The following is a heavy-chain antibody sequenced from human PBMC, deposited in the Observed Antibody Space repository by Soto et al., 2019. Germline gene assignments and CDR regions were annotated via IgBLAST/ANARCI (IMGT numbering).Heavy chain of an antibody. CDR1: GFTFSSYG. CDR3: AKDLYSSDWFNFFDS. CDR2: ISYDGSNK. D-gene: IGHD6-19*01. J-gene: IGHJ5*01. V-gene: IGHV3-30*18. Sequence: GGSLRLSCEASGFTFSSYGMNWVRQAPGKGLEWVAVISYDGSNKYYADSVKGRFTISRDSSKNMLYLQMNSLRPEDTAVYYCAKDLYSSDWFNFFDSWGQGSLVTVS.